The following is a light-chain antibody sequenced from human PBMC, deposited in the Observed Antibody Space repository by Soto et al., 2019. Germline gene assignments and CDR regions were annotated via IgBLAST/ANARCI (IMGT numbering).Light chain of an antibody. V-gene: IGKV3D-20*02. CDR1: QSVSSSY. CDR3: QQRDSWPIT. CDR2: GAS. Sequence: EIVLTQSPGTLFLSPGERATLSCRASQSVSSSYLAWYQKKPGQAPRLLIYGASSRATGIPDRFSGSGSGTDFTLTISRLEPEDFAVYYCQQRDSWPITFGQGTRLEIK. J-gene: IGKJ5*01.